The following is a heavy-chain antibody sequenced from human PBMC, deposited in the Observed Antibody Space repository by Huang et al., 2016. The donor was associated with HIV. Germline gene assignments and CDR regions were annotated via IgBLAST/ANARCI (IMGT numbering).Heavy chain of an antibody. Sequence: EVQLVETGGGLIQPGGSLRLSCAASGFTVRSNYMSWVRQAPGKGLGWVSVSYSGGSTYYAESVKGRFTISRDNSKNTLYLQMNSLRAEDTAVYYCARGMVRGVTLNWFDPWGQGTLVTVSS. V-gene: IGHV3-53*02. CDR3: ARGMVRGVTLNWFDP. CDR1: GFTVRSNY. J-gene: IGHJ5*02. CDR2: SYSGGST. D-gene: IGHD3-10*01.